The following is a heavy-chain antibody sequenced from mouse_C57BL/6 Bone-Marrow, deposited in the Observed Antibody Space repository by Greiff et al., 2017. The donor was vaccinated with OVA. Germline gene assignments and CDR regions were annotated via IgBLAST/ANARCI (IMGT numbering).Heavy chain of an antibody. J-gene: IGHJ2*01. Sequence: EVNVVESGGGLVKPGGSLKLSCAASGFTFSSYTMSWVRQTPEKRLEWVATISGGGGNTYYPDSVKGRFTISRDNAKNTLYLQMSSLRSEDTALYYCARELTGSHYFDYWGESTTRTVSS. CDR2: ISGGGGNT. D-gene: IGHD4-1*01. V-gene: IGHV5-9*01. CDR3: ARELTGSHYFDY. CDR1: GFTFSSYT.